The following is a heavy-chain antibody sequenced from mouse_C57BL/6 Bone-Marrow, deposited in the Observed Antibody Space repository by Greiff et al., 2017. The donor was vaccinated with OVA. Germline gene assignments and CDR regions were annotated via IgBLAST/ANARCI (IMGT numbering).Heavy chain of an antibody. CDR3: ARENYYGNLYYFDY. V-gene: IGHV5-4*01. CDR1: GFTFSSYA. Sequence: EVKVVESGGGLVKPGGSLKLSCAASGFTFSSYAMSWVRQTPEKRLEWVATISDGGSYTYYPDNVKGRFTISRDNAKNNLYLQMSHLKSEDTAMYYCARENYYGNLYYFDYWGQGTTLTVSS. D-gene: IGHD2-1*01. J-gene: IGHJ2*01. CDR2: ISDGGSYT.